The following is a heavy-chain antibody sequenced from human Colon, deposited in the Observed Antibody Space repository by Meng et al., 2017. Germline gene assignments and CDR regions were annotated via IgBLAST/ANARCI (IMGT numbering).Heavy chain of an antibody. D-gene: IGHD3-22*01. J-gene: IGHJ4*02. CDR2: VFASGST. Sequence: SETLSLTCSVSGGSLTTDAYYWNWVRQPAGRGLEWIGRVFASGSTTYNPSLERRATISLDTSKSQFSLKLTPVNAADTAVYYCARESQDYYDSSGDFYFFYFDYWGQGRLVTVSS. CDR3: ARESQDYYDSSGDFYFFYFDY. CDR1: GGSLTTDAYY. V-gene: IGHV4-61*02.